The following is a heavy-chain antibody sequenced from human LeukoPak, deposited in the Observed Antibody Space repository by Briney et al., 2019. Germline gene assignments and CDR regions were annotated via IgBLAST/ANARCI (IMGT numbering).Heavy chain of an antibody. CDR1: GGTFSSYA. CDR2: IIPIFGTA. Sequence: PVKVSCKASGGTFSSYAISWVRQAPGQGLEWMGGIIPIFGTANYAQKFQGRVTITADKSTSTAYMELSSLRSEDTAVYYCARTPLAAAGTGAKFDPWGQGTLVTVSS. J-gene: IGHJ5*02. CDR3: ARTPLAAAGTGAKFDP. D-gene: IGHD6-13*01. V-gene: IGHV1-69*06.